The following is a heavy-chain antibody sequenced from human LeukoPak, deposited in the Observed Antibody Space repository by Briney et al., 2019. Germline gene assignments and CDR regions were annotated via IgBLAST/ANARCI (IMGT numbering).Heavy chain of an antibody. CDR1: GFTFNSYL. CDR2: INSDGSSP. CDR3: ARVGGSSRGYFYYHMDV. J-gene: IGHJ6*03. Sequence: PGGSLRLSCAASGFTFNSYLMHWVRQAPGKGLVWVSRINSDGSSPTYADSVKGRFTISRDNAKNTLYLQMNSLRAEDTAVYYCARVGGSSRGYFYYHMDVWGKGTAVTVSS. D-gene: IGHD6-13*01. V-gene: IGHV3-74*01.